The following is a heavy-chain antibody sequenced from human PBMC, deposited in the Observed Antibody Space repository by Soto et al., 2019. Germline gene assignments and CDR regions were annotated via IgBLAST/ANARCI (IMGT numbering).Heavy chain of an antibody. J-gene: IGHJ5*02. Sequence: SGPTLVNPTETLTLTCTVSGFSLSNARMGVSWIRQPPGKALEWLAHIFSNDEKSYSTSLKSRLTSSKDTTKSQVVLTKTNMDPVDTASYYRARSVDTAMGFDPWGQGTLVTVSS. CDR1: GFSLSNARMG. CDR3: ARSVDTAMGFDP. D-gene: IGHD5-18*01. CDR2: IFSNDEK. V-gene: IGHV2-26*01.